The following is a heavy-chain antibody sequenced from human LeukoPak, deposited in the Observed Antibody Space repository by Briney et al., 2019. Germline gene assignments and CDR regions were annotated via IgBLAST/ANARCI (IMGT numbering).Heavy chain of an antibody. CDR3: ARIWYFGDNNWRYFDY. J-gene: IGHJ4*02. D-gene: IGHD1-20*01. Sequence: GGSLRLSCAASGITFSNYWMTWVRRPPGKGLEWVANIDPDGSETQYVGSVKGRFTTSRDNAKNSLYLQMNSLRAEDTAIYYCARIWYFGDNNWRYFDYWGQGTLVTVSS. CDR2: IDPDGSET. CDR1: GITFSNYW. V-gene: IGHV3-7*01.